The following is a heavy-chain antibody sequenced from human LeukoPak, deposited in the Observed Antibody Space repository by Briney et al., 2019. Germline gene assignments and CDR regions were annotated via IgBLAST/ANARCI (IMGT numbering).Heavy chain of an antibody. CDR2: INHSGST. V-gene: IGHV4-34*01. CDR3: ARGVRGGPYYYYMDV. J-gene: IGHJ6*03. D-gene: IGHD3-10*01. Sequence: PETLSLTCAVYGGSYSGYYWSWIRQPPGKGLEWIGEINHSGSTNYNPSLKSRVTISVDTSKNQFSLKLSSVTAADTAVYYCARGVRGGPYYYYMDVWGKGTTVTVSS. CDR1: GGSYSGYY.